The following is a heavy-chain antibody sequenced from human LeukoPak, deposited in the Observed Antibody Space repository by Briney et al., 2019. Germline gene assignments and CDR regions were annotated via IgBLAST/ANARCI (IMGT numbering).Heavy chain of an antibody. V-gene: IGHV4-4*07. Sequence: SETLSLTCTVSGGSISSYYWSWIRQPAGKGLEWIGRIYTSGSTNYNPSLKSRVTMSVDTSKNQFSLELSSVTAADTAVYYCARSSQGLRYFDWLLYQDYWGQGTLVTVSS. CDR3: ARSSQGLRYFDWLLYQDY. CDR1: GGSISSYY. D-gene: IGHD3-9*01. J-gene: IGHJ4*02. CDR2: IYTSGST.